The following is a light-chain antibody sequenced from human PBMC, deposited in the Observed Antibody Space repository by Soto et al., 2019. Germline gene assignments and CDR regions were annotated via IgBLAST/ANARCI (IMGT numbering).Light chain of an antibody. CDR3: AAWDDSLNGWV. J-gene: IGLJ3*02. V-gene: IGLV1-44*01. CDR1: SSNIGSNT. CDR2: TNN. Sequence: QSVLTQPPSASGTPGQRVTISCSGSSSNIGSNTVHWYQQLPGTAPKLLIYTNNQRPSGVPDRFSGSNSGPSASLAISGLQREDEADYYCAAWDDSLNGWVFGGGTKVTVL.